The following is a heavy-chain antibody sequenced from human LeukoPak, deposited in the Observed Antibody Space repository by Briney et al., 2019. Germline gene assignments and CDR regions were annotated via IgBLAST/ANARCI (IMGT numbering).Heavy chain of an antibody. V-gene: IGHV4-34*01. CDR3: ARGQSRITMVRGVICDWFDP. J-gene: IGHJ5*02. CDR2: INHSGST. CDR1: GGSFSGYY. Sequence: SETLSLTRAVYGGSFSGYYWSWIRQPPGKGLEWIGEINHSGSTNYNPSLKSRVTISVDTSKNQFSLKLSSVTAADTAVYYCARGQSRITMVRGVICDWFDPWGQGTLVTVSS. D-gene: IGHD3-10*01.